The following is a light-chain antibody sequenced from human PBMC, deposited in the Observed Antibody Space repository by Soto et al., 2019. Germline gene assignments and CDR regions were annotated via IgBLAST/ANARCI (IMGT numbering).Light chain of an antibody. CDR3: QSYDSSLSGAV. CDR1: SSNIGAGYD. Sequence: QSVLTQPASVSGAPGQRVTISCTGSSSNIGAGYDVHWYQQLPGTAPKLLIYVNTNRPSGAPDRFSGSKSGTSASLVITGLQAEDEADYYCQSYDSSLSGAVFGGGTKLTLL. V-gene: IGLV1-40*01. CDR2: VNT. J-gene: IGLJ3*02.